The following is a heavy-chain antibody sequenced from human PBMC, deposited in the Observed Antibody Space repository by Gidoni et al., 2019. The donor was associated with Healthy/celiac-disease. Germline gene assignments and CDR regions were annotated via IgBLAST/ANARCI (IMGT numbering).Heavy chain of an antibody. CDR2: IYYRCST. CDR1: GGSVSSGSYY. J-gene: IGHJ6*02. CDR3: AREGQYYYYGMDV. Sequence: QVQLQESGPGLVKHSETLYLPCTVAGGSVSSGSYYWSWIRPPPGKGLEWLGSIYYRCSTNYNPALKIRVTISVDTSKNQFSLKLSAVTAADPALYYCAREGQYYYYGMDVWGQGTTVTVSS. V-gene: IGHV4-61*01.